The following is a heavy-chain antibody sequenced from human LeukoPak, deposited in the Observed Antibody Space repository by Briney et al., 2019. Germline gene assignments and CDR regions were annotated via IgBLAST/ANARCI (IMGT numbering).Heavy chain of an antibody. V-gene: IGHV4-61*01. Sequence: KPSETLSLTCTVSGGSVSSGSYYWSWIRQPPGKGLEWIGEIYHSGSTNYNPSLKSRVTISVDKSKNQFSLKLSSVTAADTAVYYCARDRPLGYCSSTSCPPGLDPWGQGTLVTVSS. CDR2: IYHSGST. D-gene: IGHD2-2*01. CDR1: GGSVSSGSYY. CDR3: ARDRPLGYCSSTSCPPGLDP. J-gene: IGHJ5*02.